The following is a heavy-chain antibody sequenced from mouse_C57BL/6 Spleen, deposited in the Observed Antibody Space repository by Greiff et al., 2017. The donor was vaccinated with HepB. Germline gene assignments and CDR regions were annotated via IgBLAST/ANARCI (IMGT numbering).Heavy chain of an antibody. Sequence: VQLKESGPELVKPGDSVKISCKASGYSFTGYFMNWVMQSHGKSLEWIGRINPYNGDTFYNQKFKGKATLTVDKSSSTAHMELRSLTSEDSAVYYCARRATVVYWYFDVWGTGTTVTVSS. V-gene: IGHV1-20*01. CDR1: GYSFTGYF. D-gene: IGHD1-1*01. J-gene: IGHJ1*03. CDR2: INPYNGDT. CDR3: ARRATVVYWYFDV.